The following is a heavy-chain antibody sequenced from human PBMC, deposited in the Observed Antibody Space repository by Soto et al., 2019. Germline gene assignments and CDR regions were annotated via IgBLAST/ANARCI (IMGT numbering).Heavy chain of an antibody. CDR2: IYHSGST. CDR1: GGSISSGGYS. CDR3: ARAKCSGGSCYSGQYYFDY. V-gene: IGHV4-30-2*01. J-gene: IGHJ4*02. Sequence: PSETLSLTCAVSGGSISSGGYSWSWIRQPPGKGLEWIGYIYHSGSTYYNPSLKSRVTISVDRSKNQFSLKLSSVTAADTAVYYCARAKCSGGSCYSGQYYFDYWGQGTLVTVSS. D-gene: IGHD2-15*01.